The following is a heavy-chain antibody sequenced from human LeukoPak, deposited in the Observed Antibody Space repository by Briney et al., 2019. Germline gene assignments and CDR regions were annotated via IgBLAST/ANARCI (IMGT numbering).Heavy chain of an antibody. CDR1: GGSIDSTSYY. Sequence: SETLSLTCTVSGGSIDSTSYYWSWIRQPAGKGLEWIGRIYTSGSTNYNPSLKSRVTISVDTSKNQFSLKLSSVTAADTAVYYCARVSRSGYDSYWGQGTLVTVSS. D-gene: IGHD5-12*01. CDR3: ARVSRSGYDSY. J-gene: IGHJ4*02. V-gene: IGHV4-61*02. CDR2: IYTSGST.